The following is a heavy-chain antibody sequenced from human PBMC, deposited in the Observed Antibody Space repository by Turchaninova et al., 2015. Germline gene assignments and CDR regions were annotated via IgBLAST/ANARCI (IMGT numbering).Heavy chain of an antibody. V-gene: IGHV4-34*01. D-gene: IGHD5-18*01. CDR3: ARGYRGGYSFGSFQYYMDV. J-gene: IGHJ6*04. Sequence: QVQLQQWGAGLLKPAETLSLSCAVYGGSFSAYYWSWIRQSPGKGLGWIGGVNQSGRTNYNPSLKSRVTISIDMSKNRFSLKLTSVTAADTAVYYCARGYRGGYSFGSFQYYMDVWGKGTPVTVSS. CDR2: VNQSGRT. CDR1: GGSFSAYY.